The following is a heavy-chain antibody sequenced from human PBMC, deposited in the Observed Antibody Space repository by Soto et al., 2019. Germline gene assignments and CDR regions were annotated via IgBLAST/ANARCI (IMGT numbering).Heavy chain of an antibody. CDR1: GFTFSSYG. D-gene: IGHD3-10*01. J-gene: IGHJ3*02. CDR3: ARAPKGSGAFDI. V-gene: IGHV3-33*01. CDR2: IWSDGSNE. Sequence: QVQLVESGGGVVQPGRSLRLSCAASGFTFSSYGMHWVRQAPGKGLEWVAVIWSDGSNEYYEDSVKGRFTISRDNFKNTLYLQMNTLRAEDTAVYYCARAPKGSGAFDIWGQGTMVTVSS.